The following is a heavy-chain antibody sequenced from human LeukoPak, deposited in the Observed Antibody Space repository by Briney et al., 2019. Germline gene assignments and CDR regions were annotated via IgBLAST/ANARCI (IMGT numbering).Heavy chain of an antibody. CDR1: GFTFSDHY. CDR2: TRNKANSYTT. D-gene: IGHD3-22*01. CDR3: ARGPTYYYDSSGYYYGAFDI. J-gene: IGHJ3*02. Sequence: GSLRLSCAASGFTFSDHYMDWVRQAPGKGLEWVGRTRNKANSYTTEYAASVKGRFTISRDDSKNSLYLQMNSLKTEDTAVYYCARGPTYYYDSSGYYYGAFDIWGQGTMVTVSS. V-gene: IGHV3-72*01.